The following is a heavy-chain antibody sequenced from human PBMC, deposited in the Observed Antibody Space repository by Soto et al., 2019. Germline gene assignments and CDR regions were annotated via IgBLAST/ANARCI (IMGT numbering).Heavy chain of an antibody. Sequence: GGSLRLSCAASGFTFSSYAMSWVRQAPGKGLEWVSAISGSGGSTYYADSVKGRFTISRDNSKNTLYLQMDSLRAEDTAVYYCAKGGRYYDSSGYNNDYWGQGTLVTVSS. CDR1: GFTFSSYA. J-gene: IGHJ4*02. CDR3: AKGGRYYDSSGYNNDY. V-gene: IGHV3-23*01. CDR2: ISGSGGST. D-gene: IGHD3-22*01.